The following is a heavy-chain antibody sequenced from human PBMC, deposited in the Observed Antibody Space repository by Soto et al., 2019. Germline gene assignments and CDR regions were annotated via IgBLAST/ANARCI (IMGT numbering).Heavy chain of an antibody. J-gene: IGHJ6*03. CDR3: TTGKEQLYDYYYYMDV. CDR1: GFTFSNAW. CDR2: IKSKTDGGTT. D-gene: IGHD6-6*01. Sequence: GGSLRLSCAASGFTFSNAWMSWVRQAPGKGLEWVGRIKSKTDGGTTDYAAPVKGRFTISREDSKNTLYLQMNSLKTEDTAVYYCTTGKEQLYDYYYYMDVWGKGTTVTVSS. V-gene: IGHV3-15*01.